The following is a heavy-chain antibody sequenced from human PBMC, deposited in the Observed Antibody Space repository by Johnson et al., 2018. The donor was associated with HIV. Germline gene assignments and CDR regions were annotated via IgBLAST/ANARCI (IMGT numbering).Heavy chain of an antibody. CDR2: INWNGGST. CDR3: TRGEGGYFYDSSGYYHRPDDAFEI. J-gene: IGHJ3*02. Sequence: QVLLVESGGGLVKRGGSLRLSCAASRFTFSDYYMSWIRQTPGKGLEWVSGINWNGGSTGYADSVKGRFTISRDNAKNSLYLQMNSLRAEDTAVYFCTRGEGGYFYDSSGYYHRPDDAFEIWGQGTMVTVSS. V-gene: IGHV3-11*04. CDR1: RFTFSDYY. D-gene: IGHD3-22*01.